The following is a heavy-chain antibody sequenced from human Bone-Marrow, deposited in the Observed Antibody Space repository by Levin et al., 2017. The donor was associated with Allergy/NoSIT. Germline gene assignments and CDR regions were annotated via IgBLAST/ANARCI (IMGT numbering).Heavy chain of an antibody. D-gene: IGHD3-10*01. CDR3: AKDVDFYGSGSDPRTLHFQH. CDR1: GFTFSDYG. Sequence: GGSLRLSCAASGFTFSDYGMHWVRQAPGKGLEWVALISYDGSNRYYTDSVKGRFTISRDNSKNTRDMQMNSLRAEDTALYYCAKDVDFYGSGSDPRTLHFQHWGQGTLVTVSS. V-gene: IGHV3-30*18. J-gene: IGHJ1*01. CDR2: ISYDGSNR.